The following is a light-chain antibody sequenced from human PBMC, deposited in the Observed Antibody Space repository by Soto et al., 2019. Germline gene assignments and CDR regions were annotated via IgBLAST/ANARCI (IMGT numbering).Light chain of an antibody. CDR2: ETS. V-gene: IGKV3-11*01. J-gene: IGKJ5*01. CDR1: QSVSSY. CDR3: QQRRNWPRST. Sequence: EIVLKQSPGTLSLSPGERATLSCRASQSVSSYLAWYQQKPGLAPRLLLYETSNRATGIPARFSGSGSGTDFTLTTSSLEPEDFAVYYCQQRRNWPRSTFGQGTRLDIK.